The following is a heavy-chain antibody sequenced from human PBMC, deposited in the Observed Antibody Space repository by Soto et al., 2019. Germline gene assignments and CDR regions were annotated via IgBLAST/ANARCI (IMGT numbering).Heavy chain of an antibody. Sequence: SETLSLTCTVSGGSISSGGYYWSWIRQHPGKGLEWIGYIYYSGSTYYNPSLKSRVTISVDTSKNQFSLKLNSVTAADTAVYYCARGILWFGELLGDSNWFDPWGQGTLVTVSS. D-gene: IGHD3-10*01. CDR3: ARGILWFGELLGDSNWFDP. V-gene: IGHV4-31*03. CDR2: IYYSGST. J-gene: IGHJ5*02. CDR1: GGSISSGGYY.